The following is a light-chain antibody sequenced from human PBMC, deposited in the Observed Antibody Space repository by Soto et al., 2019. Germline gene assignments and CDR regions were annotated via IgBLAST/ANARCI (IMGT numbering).Light chain of an antibody. CDR1: SSSIGSHS. CDR2: EVV. V-gene: IGLV2-8*01. J-gene: IGLJ1*01. CDR3: KSYAGSNTYV. Sequence: QSVLTQPPSVSATPGQTVTISCSGSSSSIGSHSVSWYQHHPGKAPRLIIYEVVQRPSGVPDRFSGSKSGNTASLTVSGLQAADEADYFCKSYAGSNTYVFGSGTKLTVL.